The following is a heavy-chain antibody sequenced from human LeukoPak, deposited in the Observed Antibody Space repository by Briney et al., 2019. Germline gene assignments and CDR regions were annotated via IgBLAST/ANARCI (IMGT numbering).Heavy chain of an antibody. Sequence: GGSLRLSCAASGFTFSSYAIHWVRQAPGKGLEWVAVISFDGSNKYYADSVKGRFTISRDNSKNTLYLQMNSLRAEDTAVYYCARGHANWNYDYWGQGTLVTVSS. D-gene: IGHD1-7*01. CDR3: ARGHANWNYDY. J-gene: IGHJ4*02. V-gene: IGHV3-30-3*01. CDR2: ISFDGSNK. CDR1: GFTFSSYA.